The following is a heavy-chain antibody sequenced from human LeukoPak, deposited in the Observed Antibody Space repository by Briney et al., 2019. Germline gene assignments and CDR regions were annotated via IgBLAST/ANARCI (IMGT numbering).Heavy chain of an antibody. J-gene: IGHJ6*03. CDR3: AKGGGGRLIYYYYMDV. V-gene: IGHV3-23*01. Sequence: GGSLRLSCAASGFTFSSYGMSWVRQAPGKGLEWVSVIRGSGDRTYYADSVKGRFTISRDNSKNTLYLQMNSLRAEDMALYYCAKGGGGRLIYYYYMDVWGKGTTVTVSS. D-gene: IGHD3-16*01. CDR1: GFTFSSYG. CDR2: IRGSGDRT.